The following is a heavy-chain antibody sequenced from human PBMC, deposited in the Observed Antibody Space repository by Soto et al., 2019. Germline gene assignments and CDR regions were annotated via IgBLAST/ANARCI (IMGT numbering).Heavy chain of an antibody. Sequence: SXKVSCKASGYIFTGYYMHWVRQAPGQGLEWMGWINPNTGGTNYAQKFRGWVTMTRDTSISTAYMELNRQRSDDTAVYYCARAPVRGVTFFDYWGQGSLVTVSS. CDR2: INPNTGGT. J-gene: IGHJ4*02. CDR1: GYIFTGYY. V-gene: IGHV1-2*04. D-gene: IGHD3-10*01. CDR3: ARAPVRGVTFFDY.